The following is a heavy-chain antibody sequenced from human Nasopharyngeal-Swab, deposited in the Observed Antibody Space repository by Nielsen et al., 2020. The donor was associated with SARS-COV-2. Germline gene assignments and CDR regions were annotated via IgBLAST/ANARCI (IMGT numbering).Heavy chain of an antibody. D-gene: IGHD6-13*01. J-gene: IGHJ5*02. V-gene: IGHV4-34*01. Sequence: SETLSLTCAVYGGSFSGYYWSWIRQPPGKGLEWIGEINHSGSTNYNPSLKSRVTISVDTSKNQFSLKLSSATAADTAVYYCARGYSSSWKSANWFDPWGQGTPVTVSS. CDR2: INHSGST. CDR3: ARGYSSSWKSANWFDP. CDR1: GGSFSGYY.